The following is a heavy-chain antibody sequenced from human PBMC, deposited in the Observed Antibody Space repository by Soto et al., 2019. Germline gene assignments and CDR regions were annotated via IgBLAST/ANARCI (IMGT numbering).Heavy chain of an antibody. CDR2: ISAYNGNT. D-gene: IGHD3-22*01. Sequence: ASVKVSCKASGYTFTSYGISWVRQAPGQGLEWMGWISAYNGNTNYAQKLQGRVTMTTDTSTSTAYMELRSLRSDDTAVYYCARDSMEPYYYDSSGLGDYWGQGTLVTVSS. CDR3: ARDSMEPYYYDSSGLGDY. J-gene: IGHJ4*02. V-gene: IGHV1-18*01. CDR1: GYTFTSYG.